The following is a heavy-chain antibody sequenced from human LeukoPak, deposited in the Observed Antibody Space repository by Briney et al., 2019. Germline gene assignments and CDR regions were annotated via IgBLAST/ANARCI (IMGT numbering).Heavy chain of an antibody. CDR2: IIPIFGTA. CDR3: ARDPVIAAADWDY. Sequence: SVKVSCKASGGTFSSYAISWVRQAPGQGLEWMGGIIPIFGTANYAQKFQGRVTITADKSTSTAYMELSSLRSEDTAVYYCARDPVIAAADWDYWGQGTLVTVSS. CDR1: GGTFSSYA. D-gene: IGHD6-13*01. V-gene: IGHV1-69*06. J-gene: IGHJ4*02.